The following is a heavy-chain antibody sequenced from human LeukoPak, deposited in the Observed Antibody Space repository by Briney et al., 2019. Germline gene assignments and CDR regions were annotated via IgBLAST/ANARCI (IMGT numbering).Heavy chain of an antibody. V-gene: IGHV4-34*01. CDR1: GGSFSGYY. J-gene: IGHJ6*03. CDR2: INHSGST. Sequence: PSETLSLTCAVYGGSFSGYYWSWIRQPPGKGLEWIGEINHSGSTNYNPSLKSRVTISVDTSKNQFSLKLSSVTAVDTAVYYCASAYRWLQSYYMDVWGKGTTVTVSS. CDR3: ASAYRWLQSYYMDV. D-gene: IGHD5-24*01.